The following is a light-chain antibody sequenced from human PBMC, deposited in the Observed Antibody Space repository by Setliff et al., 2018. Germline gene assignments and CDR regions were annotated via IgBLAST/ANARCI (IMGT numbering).Light chain of an antibody. V-gene: IGLV2-11*01. CDR3: CSYAGSYTSFYF. CDR2: DVS. J-gene: IGLJ1*01. CDR1: SSDVGGYNY. Sequence: QSALAQPASVSGSPGQSITISCTGTSSDVGGYNYVSWYQQHPGKAPKLMIYDVSKRPSGVPDRFSGSKSGNTASLTISGLQAEDEADYYCCSYAGSYTSFYFFGTGTRSPS.